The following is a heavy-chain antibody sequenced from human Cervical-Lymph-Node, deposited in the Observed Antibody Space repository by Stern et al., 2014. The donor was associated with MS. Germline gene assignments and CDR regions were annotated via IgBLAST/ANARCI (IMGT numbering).Heavy chain of an antibody. V-gene: IGHV1-2*02. J-gene: IGHJ4*02. CDR1: GYTFTGYY. CDR3: ARDLAGYRYYFDS. D-gene: IGHD6-25*01. CDR2: ISPATGAT. Sequence: QVQLVQSGTDVKKPGASAKVSCEASGYTFTGYYIHWVRQAPGQGLEWMGWISPATGATTYAQNFQGRVTRTRDTSISTAYMVLTRLSSDDTAVYYCARDLAGYRYYFDSWGQGTLVTVSS.